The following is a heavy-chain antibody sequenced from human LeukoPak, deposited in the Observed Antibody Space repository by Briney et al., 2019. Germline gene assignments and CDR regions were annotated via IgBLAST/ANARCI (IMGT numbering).Heavy chain of an antibody. V-gene: IGHV1-69*06. D-gene: IGHD3-22*01. Sequence: SVKVSCKASGGTFSSYAISWVRQAPGQGLEWMGRIIPIFGTANYAQKFQGRVTITADKSTSTAYMELNSLRSEDTAVYYCASPAGYYDSSGFHLWGRGTLVTVSS. CDR1: GGTFSSYA. J-gene: IGHJ2*01. CDR3: ASPAGYYDSSGFHL. CDR2: IIPIFGTA.